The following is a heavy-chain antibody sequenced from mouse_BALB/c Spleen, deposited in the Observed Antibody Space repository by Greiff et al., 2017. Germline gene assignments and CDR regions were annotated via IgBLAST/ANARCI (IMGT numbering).Heavy chain of an antibody. D-gene: IGHD1-1*01. CDR1: GFSLTGYG. J-gene: IGHJ3*01. V-gene: IGHV2-6-7*01. CDR3: ARNYGSSYWFAY. CDR2: IWGDGST. Sequence: VQVVESGPGLVAPSQSLSITCTVSGFSLTGYGVNWVRQPPGKGLEWLGMIWGDGSTDYNSALKSRLSISKDNSKSQVFFKMNSLQANDTAIYYYARNYGSSYWFAYWGQGTLVTVSA.